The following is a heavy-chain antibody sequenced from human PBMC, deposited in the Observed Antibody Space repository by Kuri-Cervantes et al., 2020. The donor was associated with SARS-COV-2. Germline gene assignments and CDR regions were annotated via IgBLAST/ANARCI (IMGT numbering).Heavy chain of an antibody. CDR1: GGSISSGDYY. CDR3: ARLQRVVVPAASFDY. CDR2: IYYSGST. J-gene: IGHJ4*02. D-gene: IGHD2-2*01. Sequence: GSLRLSCTVSGGSISSGDYYWGWIRQPPGKGLEWIGSIYYSGSTYYNPSLKSRVTISVDTSKNQFSLKLSSVTAADTAVYYCARLQRVVVPAASFDYWGQGTLVTVSS. V-gene: IGHV4-39*01.